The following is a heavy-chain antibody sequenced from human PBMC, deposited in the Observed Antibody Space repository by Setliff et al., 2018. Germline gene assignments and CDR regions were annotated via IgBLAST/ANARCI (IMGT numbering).Heavy chain of an antibody. CDR1: GGSLSGNY. J-gene: IGHJ6*02. D-gene: IGHD2-21*01. CDR3: AKEYVVISFVRNSHQHYGMDV. CDR2: INHSGNT. Sequence: PSETLSLTCAVYGGSLSGNYWNWIRQPPGKGLEWIGEINHSGNTNYNPSLKSRVTISADTSKNVLSLRLTSVTAADTAVYYCAKEYVVISFVRNSHQHYGMDVWGPGTTVTVSS. V-gene: IGHV4-34*01.